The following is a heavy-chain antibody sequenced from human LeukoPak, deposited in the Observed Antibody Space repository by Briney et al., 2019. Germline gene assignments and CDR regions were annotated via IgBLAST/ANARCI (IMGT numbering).Heavy chain of an antibody. V-gene: IGHV3-48*01. CDR2: ISSSSSTI. Sequence: GGSLRLSCAASGFTFSSYSMNWVRQAPGRGLEWVSYISSSSSTIYCADSVKGRFTISRDNAKNSLYLQMNSLRAEDTAVYYCARDWDCSGGSCYMGFDYWGQGTLVTVSS. CDR3: ARDWDCSGGSCYMGFDY. J-gene: IGHJ4*02. CDR1: GFTFSSYS. D-gene: IGHD2-15*01.